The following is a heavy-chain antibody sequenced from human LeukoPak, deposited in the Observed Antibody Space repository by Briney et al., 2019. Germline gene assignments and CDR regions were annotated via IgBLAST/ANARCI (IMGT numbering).Heavy chain of an antibody. V-gene: IGHV2-5*02. D-gene: IGHD4-17*01. CDR2: IYWDDDK. J-gene: IGHJ5*02. CDR1: GFSLSTRGVG. CDR3: AHRQYGDYVYNWFDP. Sequence: SGPTLVNPTQTLTLTCTFSGFSLSTRGVGVGWIRQPPGKALEWLALIYWDDDKRYSPSLRSRLTITKDTSKNQVVLTMTNMDPVDTATYYCAHRQYGDYVYNWFDPWGQGTLVTVSS.